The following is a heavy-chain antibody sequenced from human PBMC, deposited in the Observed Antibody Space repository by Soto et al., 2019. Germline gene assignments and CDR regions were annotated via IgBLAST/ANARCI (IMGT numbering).Heavy chain of an antibody. J-gene: IGHJ6*02. CDR2: IYYSGST. Sequence: SETLSLTCTVSGGSISSGDYYWSWIRQPPGKGLEWIGYIYYSGSTYYNPSLKSRVTISVDTSKNQFSLKLSSVTAADTAVYYCAREELPYSSSWLLYGMDVWGQGTTVTVSS. CDR3: AREELPYSSSWLLYGMDV. CDR1: GGSISSGDYY. V-gene: IGHV4-30-4*01. D-gene: IGHD6-13*01.